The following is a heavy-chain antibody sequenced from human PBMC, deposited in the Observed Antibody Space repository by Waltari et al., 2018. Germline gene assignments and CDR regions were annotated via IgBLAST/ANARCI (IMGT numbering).Heavy chain of an antibody. CDR3: ARSGYYGSGSYYLYYYYYGMDV. CDR2: INHSGST. D-gene: IGHD3-10*01. J-gene: IGHJ6*02. V-gene: IGHV4-34*01. CDR1: GGSFSGYY. Sequence: QVQLQQWGAGLLKPSETLSLTCAVYGGSFSGYYWSWIRQLPGKGLEWIGEINHSGSTNYNPSLKSRVTISVDTSKNQFSLKLSSVTAADTAVYYCARSGYYGSGSYYLYYYYYGMDVWGQGTTVTVSS.